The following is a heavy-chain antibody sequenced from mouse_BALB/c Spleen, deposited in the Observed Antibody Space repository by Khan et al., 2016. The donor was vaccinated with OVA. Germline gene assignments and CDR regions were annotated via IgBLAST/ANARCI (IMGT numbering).Heavy chain of an antibody. J-gene: IGHJ4*01. V-gene: IGHV9-3-1*01. Sequence: QIQLVQSGPDLKKPGETVKISCKASGYTFTNYGINWVKQAPGKGLKWMGWIYTYTGEPTYADDFKGRFAFSLETSASTAYLQINNLKNEDTAKYIWARGGRRAMDYWGQGTSVTVSS. CDR3: ARGGRRAMDY. D-gene: IGHD3-3*01. CDR1: GYTFTNYG. CDR2: IYTYTGEP.